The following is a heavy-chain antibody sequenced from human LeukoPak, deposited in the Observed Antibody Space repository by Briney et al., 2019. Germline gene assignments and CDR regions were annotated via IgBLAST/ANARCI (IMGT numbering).Heavy chain of an antibody. CDR1: GGSISSSSYY. J-gene: IGHJ4*02. CDR2: INHSGST. V-gene: IGHV4-39*07. Sequence: SETLSLTCTVSGGSISSSSYYWGWIRQPPGKGLEWIGEINHSGSTNYNPSLKSRVTISVDTSKNQFSLKLSSVTAADTAVYYCARTPHYYGSGSYSVDYWGQGTLVTVSS. CDR3: ARTPHYYGSGSYSVDY. D-gene: IGHD3-10*01.